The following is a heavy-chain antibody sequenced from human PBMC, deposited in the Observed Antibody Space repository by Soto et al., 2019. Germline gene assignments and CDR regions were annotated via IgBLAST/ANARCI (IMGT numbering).Heavy chain of an antibody. D-gene: IGHD5-12*01. Sequence: EVQLVESGGGLVKPGGSLRLSCAASGFTFSSYTMNWVRQAPGKGLEWVSSIRSSSSYIYYADSVKGRFTISRDNAKNSLYLQMNSLRAEDTAVYYCARFGYTTEAHWGQGTLVTVSS. CDR3: ARFGYTTEAH. V-gene: IGHV3-21*01. CDR1: GFTFSSYT. J-gene: IGHJ4*02. CDR2: IRSSSSYI.